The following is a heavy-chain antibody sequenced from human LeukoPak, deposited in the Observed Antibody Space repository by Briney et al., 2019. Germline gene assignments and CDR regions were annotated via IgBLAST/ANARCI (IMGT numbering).Heavy chain of an antibody. J-gene: IGHJ5*02. D-gene: IGHD6-13*01. CDR2: IYYSGST. CDR1: GDSISSYY. Sequence: SETLSLTCTVSGDSISSYYWSWIRQPPGKGLEWIGYIYYSGSTNYNPSLKSRVTISVDTSKNQFSLKLSSVTAADTAVYYCAREGYSSSWLNWFDPWGQGTLVTVSS. CDR3: AREGYSSSWLNWFDP. V-gene: IGHV4-59*01.